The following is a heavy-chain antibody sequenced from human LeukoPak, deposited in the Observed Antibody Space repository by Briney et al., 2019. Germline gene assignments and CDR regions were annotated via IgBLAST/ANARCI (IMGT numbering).Heavy chain of an antibody. J-gene: IGHJ4*02. V-gene: IGHV1-2*02. D-gene: IGHD3-16*01. CDR3: ARGGSLVFGVLND. CDR2: INPNGGGT. Sequence: ASVKVSCKASGYTFTNYYIHWVRQAPGQGLQWMGWINPNGGGTNYAQKFQGRVTMTSDTSITTAYMDLSRLRSDDTAMYYCARGGSLVFGVLNDWGQGTLVTVSS. CDR1: GYTFTNYY.